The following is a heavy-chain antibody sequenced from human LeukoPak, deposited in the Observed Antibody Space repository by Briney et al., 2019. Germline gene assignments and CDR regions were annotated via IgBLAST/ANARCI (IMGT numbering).Heavy chain of an antibody. CDR3: AKSDPPLPC. CDR2: INNDGSDP. V-gene: IGHV3-74*01. CDR1: GFTFSNER. J-gene: IGHJ4*02. Sequence: GGSLRLSCAASGFTFSNERMHWVRQAPGKGLLWVSYINNDGSDPTYADSVKGRFTISRDNAKSTLYLHMNSLRAEDTGVYFCAKSDPPLPCWGQGTLVTVSS.